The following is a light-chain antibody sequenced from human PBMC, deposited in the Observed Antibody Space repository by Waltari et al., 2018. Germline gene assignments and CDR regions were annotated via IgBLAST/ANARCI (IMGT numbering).Light chain of an antibody. CDR2: GAS. CDR3: HQYNDGPPFN. J-gene: IGKJ2*01. V-gene: IGKV3-15*01. Sequence: EIVMTQSPATLSVSPGERAILSCRASQSVTTNLAWYQQKPGQAPGLLSYGASTRATDIPARFSGSGSGTEFTLTISSLQSEDCAVYYCHQYNDGPPFNFGQGTKLEIK. CDR1: QSVTTN.